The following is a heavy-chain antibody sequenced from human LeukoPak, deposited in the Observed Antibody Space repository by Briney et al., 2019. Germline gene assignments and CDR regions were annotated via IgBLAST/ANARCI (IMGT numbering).Heavy chain of an antibody. CDR1: GFTFSSYS. D-gene: IGHD3-10*01. V-gene: IGHV3-21*01. Sequence: GGSLRLSCAASGFTFSSYSMNWVRQAPGKGLEWVSSINSNSGNIQYADSVTGRFTVSRDNAKNSLSLQTNSLRAEDTAVYYCARLYYGSGSYLNYYMDVWGKGTTVIVSS. J-gene: IGHJ6*03. CDR2: INSNSGNI. CDR3: ARLYYGSGSYLNYYMDV.